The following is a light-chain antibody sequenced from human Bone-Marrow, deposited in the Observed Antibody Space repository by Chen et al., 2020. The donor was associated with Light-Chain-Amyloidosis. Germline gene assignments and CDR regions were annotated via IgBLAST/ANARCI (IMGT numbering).Light chain of an antibody. CDR2: DDS. V-gene: IGLV3-21*02. CDR3: QVWDRSSDRPV. Sequence: SYVLTQPSSVSVAPGQTATIACGGNNIGSTSVHWYQQTPGQAPLLVVYDDSDRHSGIPARLSGSNSGTTATLTISRVEAGDEADYYCQVWDRSSDRPVFGGGTKLTVL. CDR1: NIGSTS. J-gene: IGLJ3*02.